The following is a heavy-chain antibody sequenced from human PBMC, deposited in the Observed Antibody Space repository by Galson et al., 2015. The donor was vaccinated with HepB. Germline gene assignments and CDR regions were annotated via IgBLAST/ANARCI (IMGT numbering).Heavy chain of an antibody. V-gene: IGHV3-33*01. D-gene: IGHD1-26*01. CDR1: GFTFSSYG. CDR2: IWYDGSNK. CDR3: ARDRELPSYFDY. J-gene: IGHJ4*02. Sequence: SLRLSCAASGFTFSSYGMHWVRQAPGKGLEWVAVIWYDGSNKYYADSVKGRFTISRDNSKNTLYLQMNSLRAEDTAVYYCARDRELPSYFDYWGQGTLVTVSS.